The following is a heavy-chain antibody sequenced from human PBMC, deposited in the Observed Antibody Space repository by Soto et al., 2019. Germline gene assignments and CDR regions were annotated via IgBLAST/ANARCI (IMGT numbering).Heavy chain of an antibody. CDR1: GGTFSSYA. D-gene: IGHD3-10*01. V-gene: IGHV1-69*13. CDR3: ARDQITMVRGVTVYYYYYGMDV. CDR2: IIPIFGTA. Sequence: AASVKVSCKASGGTFSSYAISWVRQAPGQGLEWMGGIIPIFGTANYAQKFQGRVTITADESTSTAYMELSSLRSEDTAVYYCARDQITMVRGVTVYYYYYGMDVWGQGTTVTVSS. J-gene: IGHJ6*02.